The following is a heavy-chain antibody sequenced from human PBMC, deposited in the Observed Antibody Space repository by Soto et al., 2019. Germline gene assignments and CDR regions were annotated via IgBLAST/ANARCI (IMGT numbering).Heavy chain of an antibody. CDR2: IKQDGSEK. J-gene: IGHJ6*02. CDR1: GFTFSSYW. CDR3: ARDHLALTEYSGFTYYYYYGMDV. V-gene: IGHV3-7*05. Sequence: GGSLRLSCAASGFTFSSYWMSWVRQAPGKGLEWVANIKQDGSEKYYVDSVKGRFTISRDNAKNSLYLQMNSLRDEDTAVYYCARDHLALTEYSGFTYYYYYGMDVWGQGTTVTVSS. D-gene: IGHD5-12*01.